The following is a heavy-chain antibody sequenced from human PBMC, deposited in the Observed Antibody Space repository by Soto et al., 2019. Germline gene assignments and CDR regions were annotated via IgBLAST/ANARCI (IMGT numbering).Heavy chain of an antibody. CDR1: GYTFTTYG. Sequence: ASVKVSCKASGYTFTTYGMHWVRQAPGQRLEWMGWINAGNGNRKYSQKFQGRVTISRVTCASTDYMELSSLRSEDTAMYYCARDGFYYDSRGYYYDWYFDLWGRGSLVTVPS. J-gene: IGHJ2*01. CDR3: ARDGFYYDSRGYYYDWYFDL. D-gene: IGHD3-22*01. CDR2: INAGNGNR. V-gene: IGHV1-3*01.